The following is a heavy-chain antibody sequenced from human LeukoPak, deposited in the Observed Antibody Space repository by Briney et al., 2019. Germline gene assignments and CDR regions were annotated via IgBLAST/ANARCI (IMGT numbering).Heavy chain of an antibody. CDR1: GGSISSGGYS. V-gene: IGHV4-39*07. D-gene: IGHD1-26*01. Sequence: PSQTLSLTCAVSGGSISSGGYSWSWIRQPPGKGLEWIGSIYYSGSTYYNPSLKSRVTISVDTSKNQFSLKLSSVTAADTAVYYCARAVVGATGPLYWGQGTLVTVSS. CDR3: ARAVVGATGPLY. CDR2: IYYSGST. J-gene: IGHJ4*02.